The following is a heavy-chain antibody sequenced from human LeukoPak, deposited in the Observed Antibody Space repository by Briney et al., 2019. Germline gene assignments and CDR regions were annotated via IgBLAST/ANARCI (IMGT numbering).Heavy chain of an antibody. D-gene: IGHD3-10*01. Sequence: SETLSPTCAVSGGSISSGGYSWSWIRQPPGKGLEWIGYIYHSGSTYYNPSLKSRVTISVDRSKNQFSLKLSSVTAADTAVYYCTHFGDDAFDIWGQGTMVTVSS. CDR3: THFGDDAFDI. V-gene: IGHV4-30-2*01. CDR1: GGSISSGGYS. J-gene: IGHJ3*02. CDR2: IYHSGST.